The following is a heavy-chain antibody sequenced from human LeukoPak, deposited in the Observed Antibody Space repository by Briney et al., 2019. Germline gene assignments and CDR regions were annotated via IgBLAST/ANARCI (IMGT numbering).Heavy chain of an antibody. Sequence: SETLSLTCAVYGGSFSGYYWSWIRQPPGKGLEWIGEINHSGSTNYNPSLKSRVTISVDTSKNQFSLKLSSVTAADTAVYYCARGGSGYCSSTSCYRFNYYYGMDVWGQGTTVTVSS. J-gene: IGHJ6*02. CDR1: GGSFSGYY. D-gene: IGHD2-2*03. CDR3: ARGGSGYCSSTSCYRFNYYYGMDV. V-gene: IGHV4-34*01. CDR2: INHSGST.